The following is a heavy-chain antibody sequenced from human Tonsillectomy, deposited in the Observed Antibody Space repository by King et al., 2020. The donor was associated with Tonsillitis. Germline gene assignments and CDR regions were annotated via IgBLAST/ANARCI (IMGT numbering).Heavy chain of an antibody. J-gene: IGHJ6*03. V-gene: IGHV3-48*03. CDR3: ARGRYDFWSGYYTTYYYYMDV. CDR2: ISSSGSTI. CDR1: GFTFSSYE. D-gene: IGHD3-3*01. Sequence: VQLVESGGGLVQPGGSLRLSCAASGFTFSSYEMNWVRQAPGKGLEWVSYISSSGSTIYYADSVKGRFTISRDNAKNSLYLQMNSLRAEDTAVYYCARGRYDFWSGYYTTYYYYMDVWGKGTTVTVSS.